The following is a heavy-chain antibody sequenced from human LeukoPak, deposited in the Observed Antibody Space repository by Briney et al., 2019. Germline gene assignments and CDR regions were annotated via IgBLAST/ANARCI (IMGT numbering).Heavy chain of an antibody. CDR2: IWYDGSNK. V-gene: IGHV3-33*06. Sequence: PGGSLRLSCAASGFTFSSYGMHWVRQAPGKGLEWVAVIWYDGSNKYYADSVKGRFTISRDNSKNTLYLQMNSLRAEDTAVYYCAKGSGYSGYDSHYYYYMDVWGKGTTVTVSS. J-gene: IGHJ6*03. CDR3: AKGSGYSGYDSHYYYYMDV. D-gene: IGHD5-12*01. CDR1: GFTFSSYG.